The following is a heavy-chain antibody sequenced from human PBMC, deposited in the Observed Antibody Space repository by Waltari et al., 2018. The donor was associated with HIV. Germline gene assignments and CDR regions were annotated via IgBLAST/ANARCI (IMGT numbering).Heavy chain of an antibody. V-gene: IGHV3-53*02. CDR3: ARGIRYYAP. CDR1: GTLVSDNY. CDR2: LYGDGTT. J-gene: IGHJ5*02. Sequence: EVQLVQSGGGVVSPEESVRLSCPVSGTLVSDNYMSWIRQAPGKGLEWVAVLYGDGTTYYADSVKGRFVVSRDKAKNMFFLQMDYPRGADSATYFCARGIRYYAPWGQGVLVSVS. D-gene: IGHD3-3*01.